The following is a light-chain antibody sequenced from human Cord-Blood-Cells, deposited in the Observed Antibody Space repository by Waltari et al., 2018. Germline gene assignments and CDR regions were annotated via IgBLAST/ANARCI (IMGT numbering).Light chain of an antibody. CDR1: KLGDKY. Sequence: SYELTQPPSVSVSSGQTASITCSGDKLGDKYACWYQQKTGKSPVLVIYQDSKRPSGIPERFSGSNSGNTATLTISGTQAMDEADYYCQAWDSSTVVFGGGTKLTVL. CDR3: QAWDSSTVV. CDR2: QDS. V-gene: IGLV3-1*01. J-gene: IGLJ2*01.